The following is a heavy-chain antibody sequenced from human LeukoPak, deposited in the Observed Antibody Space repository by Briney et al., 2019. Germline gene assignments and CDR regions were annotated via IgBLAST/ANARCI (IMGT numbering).Heavy chain of an antibody. Sequence: SQTLSLTCAISGDSVSSNSAAWNWIRQSPSRGLEWLGRTYYRSKWYYDYVVSLKSRITIIPDTSMNQFSLQLSSVTPEDTAVYYCAGGTYSGYDSWGQGTLVTVSS. V-gene: IGHV6-1*01. CDR2: TYYRSKWYY. CDR1: GDSVSSNSAA. D-gene: IGHD5-12*01. J-gene: IGHJ5*02. CDR3: AGGTYSGYDS.